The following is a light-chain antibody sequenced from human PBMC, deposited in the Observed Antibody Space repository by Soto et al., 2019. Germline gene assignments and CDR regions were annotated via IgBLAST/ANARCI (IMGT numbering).Light chain of an antibody. CDR3: EKYNSAPEVT. V-gene: IGKV1-27*01. CDR1: LGISNY. Sequence: DIQMTQSPSSLSASVGDRVTISCRASLGISNYLAWYQQKPGKVPKRLIYAASTLQSGVPSRFSGSGSGTDFTLTISSLQPEDVATYYCEKYNSAPEVTFGPGTKVDIK. CDR2: AAS. J-gene: IGKJ3*01.